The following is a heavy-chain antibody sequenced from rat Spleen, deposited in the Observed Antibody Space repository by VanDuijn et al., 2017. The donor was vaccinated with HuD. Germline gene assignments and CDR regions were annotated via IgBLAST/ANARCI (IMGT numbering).Heavy chain of an antibody. D-gene: IGHD1-4*01. CDR3: ARHASGSHYPDYYVMDA. J-gene: IGHJ4*01. CDR2: IWAGGST. V-gene: IGHV2-72*01. CDR1: GFSLTSNG. Sequence: QVQLKESGPGLMQPSETLSLPCTVSGFSLTSNGVGWVRQPLGKGLVWMGTIWAGGSTNYNSAVQSRLSISRDTSKSQVFLKMNSLQPEDTGTYYCARHASGSHYPDYYVMDAWGQGASVTVSS.